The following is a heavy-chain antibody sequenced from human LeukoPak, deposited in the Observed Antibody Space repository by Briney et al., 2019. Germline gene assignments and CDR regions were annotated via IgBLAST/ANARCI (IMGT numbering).Heavy chain of an antibody. D-gene: IGHD6-13*01. CDR3: AKDIRASSSFDI. Sequence: GGSLRLSCAASGFTFSSYAMNWVRQAPGKGLEWVSAISGSGGSTYYADSVKGRFTISRDNSKNTLYLQMNSLRAEDTAVYYCAKDIRASSSFDIWGQGTMVTVSS. CDR1: GFTFSSYA. V-gene: IGHV3-23*01. J-gene: IGHJ3*02. CDR2: ISGSGGST.